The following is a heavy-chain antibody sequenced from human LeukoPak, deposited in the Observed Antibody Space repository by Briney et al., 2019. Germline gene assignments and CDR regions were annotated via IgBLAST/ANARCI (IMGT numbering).Heavy chain of an antibody. J-gene: IGHJ4*02. D-gene: IGHD1-26*01. CDR2: IYDSEST. CDR1: GGSISSTYYY. Sequence: SETLSLTCIVSGGSISSTYYYWTWLRQPPGGGLEWIGTIYDSESTYYNPSLRGRVTISPDTSRRQSSLKLSSVTAADTAIYYCAKRSTKDSGFAFCGEGTLVTASS. V-gene: IGHV4-39*01. CDR3: AKRSTKDSGFAF.